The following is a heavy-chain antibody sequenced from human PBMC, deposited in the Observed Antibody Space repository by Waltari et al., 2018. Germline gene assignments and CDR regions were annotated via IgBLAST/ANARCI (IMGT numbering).Heavy chain of an antibody. Sequence: QAQLVESGGGVVQPGGSLRLSCAASGFNFRGYGMHWVRKAPGKGLEWVAFIRYDGSNKYYADSVKGRFTISRDNSKNTLYLQMNSLRAEDTAVYYCAKVGYSGSPAHHFDYWGQGTQVTVSS. CDR2: IRYDGSNK. J-gene: IGHJ4*02. CDR1: GFNFRGYG. CDR3: AKVGYSGSPAHHFDY. V-gene: IGHV3-30*02. D-gene: IGHD1-26*01.